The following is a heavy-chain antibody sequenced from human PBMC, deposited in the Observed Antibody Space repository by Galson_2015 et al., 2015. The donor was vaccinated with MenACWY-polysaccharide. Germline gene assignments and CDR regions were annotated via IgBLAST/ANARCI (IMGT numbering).Heavy chain of an antibody. Sequence: ETLSLTCTVSGGPISSTNYVWAWIRQPPGKGLEWVGSIHYSGSTTYNSSLKSRVTISVDTSKNQFSLKLSSVTAADTAVYYCARPEPVNGWFDPWGQGTLVTVSS. J-gene: IGHJ5*02. CDR2: IHYSGST. V-gene: IGHV4-39*01. CDR1: GGPISSTNYV. D-gene: IGHD2-8*01. CDR3: ARPEPVNGWFDP.